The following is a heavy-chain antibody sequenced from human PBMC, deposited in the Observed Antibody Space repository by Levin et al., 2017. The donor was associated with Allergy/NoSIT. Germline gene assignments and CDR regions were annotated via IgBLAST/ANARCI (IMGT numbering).Heavy chain of an antibody. CDR1: GGTLSNNA. CDR2: IIPMFGKA. CDR3: ARDGDRKGSWPDDAFEF. D-gene: IGHD6-13*01. V-gene: IGHV1-69*06. J-gene: IGHJ3*01. Sequence: KISCKAFGGTLSNNAISWVRQAPGQGLEWMGGIIPMFGKATYAQQFQGRVTITADKSTSTAYMQLSGLRSEDTAVYFCARDGDRKGSWPDDAFEFWGQGTVVAVSS.